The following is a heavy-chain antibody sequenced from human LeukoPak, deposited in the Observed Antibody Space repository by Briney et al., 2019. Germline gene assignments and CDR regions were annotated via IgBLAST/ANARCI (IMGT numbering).Heavy chain of an antibody. Sequence: SETLSLTCTVSGVSISSYYWSWIRQPPGKGLEWIGYIYYSGSTNYNPSLKSRVTISVDTSKNQFSLKLSSVTAADTAVYYCARHLQANYYGMDVWGQGTTVTVSS. CDR2: IYYSGST. CDR3: ARHLQANYYGMDV. CDR1: GVSISSYY. D-gene: IGHD4-11*01. V-gene: IGHV4-59*08. J-gene: IGHJ6*02.